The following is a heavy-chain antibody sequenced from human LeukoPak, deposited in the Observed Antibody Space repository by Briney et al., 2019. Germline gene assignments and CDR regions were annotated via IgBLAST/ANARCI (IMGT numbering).Heavy chain of an antibody. J-gene: IGHJ4*02. D-gene: IGHD1/OR15-1a*01. Sequence: SETLSLTCTVSGGSISTYYWSWIRQPPGKGLEWIGYISYSGSTNYNPSLKSQVTISLDTSKNQFALKLSSVTAADTAVYYCARSIIGTRSKFDYWGQGTLVTVSS. CDR2: ISYSGST. CDR1: GGSISTYY. V-gene: IGHV4-59*08. CDR3: ARSIIGTRSKFDY.